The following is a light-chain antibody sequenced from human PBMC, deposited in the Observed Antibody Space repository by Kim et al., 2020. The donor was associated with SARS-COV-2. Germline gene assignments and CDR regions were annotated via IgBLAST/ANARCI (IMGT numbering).Light chain of an antibody. CDR1: QSVSNNY. Sequence: LSPGERANLSCRASQSVSNNYLTWYQQKPGQAPRLFIYAASRRVSGIPDRFSGSGSGTDFTLTISRLEPEDFAVYYCQQYGSSPYTFGQGTKLEI. CDR3: QQYGSSPYT. V-gene: IGKV3-20*01. J-gene: IGKJ2*01. CDR2: AAS.